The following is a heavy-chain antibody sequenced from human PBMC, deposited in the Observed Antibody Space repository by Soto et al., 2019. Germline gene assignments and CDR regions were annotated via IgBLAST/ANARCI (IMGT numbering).Heavy chain of an antibody. CDR3: ARVYYDYIWGSYPLNY. CDR1: GFTFSSYW. Sequence: EVQLVESGGGLVQPGGSLRLSCAASGFTFSSYWMTWVRQAPGKGLEWVANIKQDESEKYYLESVKGRFTISRDNAKKSLYLQMNSLRAEDTAVYYCARVYYDYIWGSYPLNYWGQGTLVTVSS. V-gene: IGHV3-7*01. J-gene: IGHJ4*02. CDR2: IKQDESEK. D-gene: IGHD3-16*02.